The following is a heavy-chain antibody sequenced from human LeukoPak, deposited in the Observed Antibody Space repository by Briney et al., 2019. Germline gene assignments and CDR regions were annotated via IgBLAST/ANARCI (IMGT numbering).Heavy chain of an antibody. CDR3: ARDTVTTFRFRDYYYYGMDV. J-gene: IGHJ6*02. D-gene: IGHD4-17*01. CDR2: IYSGGST. V-gene: IGHV3-53*01. CDR1: GFAVSANY. Sequence: GGSLRLSCAASGFAVSANYMNWVRQAPGKGLEWVSVIYSGGSTYYADSVEGRFTISSDNSKNTLYIQMNSLRAEDTAVYYCARDTVTTFRFRDYYYYGMDVWGQGTTVTVSS.